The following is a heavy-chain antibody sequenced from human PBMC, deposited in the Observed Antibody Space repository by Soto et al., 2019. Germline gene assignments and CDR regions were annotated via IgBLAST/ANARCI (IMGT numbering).Heavy chain of an antibody. CDR1: GFTFSDYY. Sequence: EVQLVESGGGLVQPGGSLRLSCAASGFTFSDYYMDWVRQLPGKGLEWVGRTRNKANSYTTEYAPSVKGRFTISRHESEDSMFLQLNSLKTEDTAVYYCARDTGGSYDFWCQGALVTVSS. J-gene: IGHJ4*02. CDR3: ARDTGGSYDF. V-gene: IGHV3-72*01. D-gene: IGHD1-26*01. CDR2: TRNKANSYTT.